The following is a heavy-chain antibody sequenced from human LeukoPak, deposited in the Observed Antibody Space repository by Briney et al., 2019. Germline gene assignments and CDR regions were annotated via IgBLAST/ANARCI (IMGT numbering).Heavy chain of an antibody. CDR1: RFTFSSSE. CDR3: AREDSRDAFDI. CDR2: IGSSGSPI. Sequence: GGSLRLSCTASRFTFSSSEMSWVRQAPGKGLEWVSYIGSSGSPIFYADSVKGRFTISRDNAKNALYLQMSSLRAEDTALYFCAREDSRDAFDIWGQGTMVIVSS. D-gene: IGHD3-22*01. V-gene: IGHV3-48*03. J-gene: IGHJ3*02.